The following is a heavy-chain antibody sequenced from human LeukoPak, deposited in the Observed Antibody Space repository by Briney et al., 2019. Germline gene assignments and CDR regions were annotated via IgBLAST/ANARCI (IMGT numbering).Heavy chain of an antibody. CDR2: ISADGAST. CDR3: AKGGHYTYFEY. J-gene: IGHJ4*02. D-gene: IGHD3-3*01. CDR1: XLTXRNYA. V-gene: IGHV3-23*01. Sequence: GSXXLXCXAXXLTXRNYAMTWVRQAPGKGLEWVSTISADGASTFYADSVRGRFTISRDNSENTLYLQMDSLRAEDTAVYYCAKGGHYTYFEYWGQGTLVTVSS.